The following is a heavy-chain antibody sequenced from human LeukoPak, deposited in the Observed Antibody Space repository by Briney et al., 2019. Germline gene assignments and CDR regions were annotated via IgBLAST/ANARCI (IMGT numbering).Heavy chain of an antibody. J-gene: IGHJ6*03. V-gene: IGHV4-4*07. CDR3: ARDGRKVVAAKRYYYYYYMDV. CDR2: IYTSGST. D-gene: IGHD2-15*01. CDR1: GGSISSYY. Sequence: SETLSLTCTVSGGSISSYYRSWIRQPAGKGLEWIGRIYTSGSTNYNPSLKSRVTMSVDTSKNQFSLKLSSVTAADTAVYYCARDGRKVVAAKRYYYYYYMDVWGKGTTVTVSS.